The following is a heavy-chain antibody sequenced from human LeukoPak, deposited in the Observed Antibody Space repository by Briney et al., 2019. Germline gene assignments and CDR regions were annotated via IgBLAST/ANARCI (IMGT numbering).Heavy chain of an antibody. CDR2: ISGSGGST. J-gene: IGHJ4*02. Sequence: GGSLRLSCAASGFTFSSYAMSWVRQAPGKGLEWVSDISGSGGSTYYADSVKGRFTISRDNSKNTLYLQMNSLRAEDTAVYYCAKDLILWFGEFDYWGQGTLVTVSS. CDR3: AKDLILWFGEFDY. V-gene: IGHV3-23*01. D-gene: IGHD3-10*01. CDR1: GFTFSSYA.